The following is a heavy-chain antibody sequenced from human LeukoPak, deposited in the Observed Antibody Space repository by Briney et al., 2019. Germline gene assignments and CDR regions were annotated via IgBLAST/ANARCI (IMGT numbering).Heavy chain of an antibody. CDR3: ARETPQSSSWTAFDY. Sequence: PGGSLRLSCAASGFTFSNYNMNWVRQAPGKGLEWVSYITLSSSTIYYADSVKGRFTISRDNAKNSLSLQMNSLRAEDTAVYYCARETPQSSSWTAFDYWGQGILVTVSS. CDR2: ITLSSSTI. J-gene: IGHJ4*02. V-gene: IGHV3-48*01. CDR1: GFTFSNYN. D-gene: IGHD6-13*01.